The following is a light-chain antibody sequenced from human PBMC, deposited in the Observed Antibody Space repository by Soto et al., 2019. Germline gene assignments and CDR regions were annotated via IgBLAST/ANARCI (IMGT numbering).Light chain of an antibody. J-gene: IGLJ2*01. Sequence: QPVLTQPPSASGSPGQSVTISCTGTSSDIGGYNYVSWYQQHPGTAPKLMIYEVSQRPSGVPDRFSGSKSGNTASLTVSGLQAEDEADYYCSSYAGSNNFVVFGGGTKLTVL. V-gene: IGLV2-8*01. CDR1: SSDIGGYNY. CDR2: EVS. CDR3: SSYAGSNNFVV.